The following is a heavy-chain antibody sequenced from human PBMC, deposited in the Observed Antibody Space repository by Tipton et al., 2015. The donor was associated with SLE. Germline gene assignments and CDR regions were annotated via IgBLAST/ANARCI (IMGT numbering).Heavy chain of an antibody. CDR1: GYSISSGYY. Sequence: TLSLTCGVSGYSISSGYYWGWIRQPPGKGLEWIGSVNHRGNTYYKPSLQSRVTISEDTSRNQFSLRLSSVTAADTAVYYCARTNSLDSSGYGDAFDIWGQGTMVTVSS. CDR3: ARTNSLDSSGYGDAFDI. D-gene: IGHD3-22*01. J-gene: IGHJ3*02. V-gene: IGHV4-38-2*01. CDR2: VNHRGNT.